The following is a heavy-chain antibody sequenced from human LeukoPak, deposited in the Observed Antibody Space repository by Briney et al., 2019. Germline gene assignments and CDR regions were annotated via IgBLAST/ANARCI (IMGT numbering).Heavy chain of an antibody. CDR2: IWYDGSNK. J-gene: IGHJ4*02. V-gene: IGHV3-33*01. Sequence: GGSLRLSCAASGFTFSGFGMHWVRQAPGKGLEWVAVIWYDGSNKYYADSVKGRFTISRDNPKNTLYVQMNSLRAEDTAAYHCARGRGADYGGNSGYFDYWGQGTLVTVSS. D-gene: IGHD4-23*01. CDR1: GFTFSGFG. CDR3: ARGRGADYGGNSGYFDY.